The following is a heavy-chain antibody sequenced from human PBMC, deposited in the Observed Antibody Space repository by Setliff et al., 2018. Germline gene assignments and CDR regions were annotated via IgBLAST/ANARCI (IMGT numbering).Heavy chain of an antibody. CDR2: INSGGTKI. CDR1: GFTVTSNY. J-gene: IGHJ4*02. Sequence: PGGSLRLSCAASGFTVTSNYMNWVRQTPGKGLEWVSYINSGGTKIYYADSVEGRFTISRDNGKNSLFLQMNSVRAEDTAVYYCARSINGYQQRYDFWGQGALVTVS. CDR3: ARSINGYQQRYDF. V-gene: IGHV3-48*03. D-gene: IGHD3-16*01.